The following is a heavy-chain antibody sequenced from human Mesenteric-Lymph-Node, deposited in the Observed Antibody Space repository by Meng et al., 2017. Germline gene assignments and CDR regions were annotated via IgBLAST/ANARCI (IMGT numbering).Heavy chain of an antibody. Sequence: QTRSLTGAISGDSVSSNTAGWSWIRQSPSRGLEWLGRTYFRSKWYYDSAVSVKTRITINPDTSKNQISLQLNSVTPEDTALYYCARDKYGFLDYWGQGTLVTVSS. CDR2: TYFRSKWYY. V-gene: IGHV6-1*01. CDR3: ARDKYGFLDY. D-gene: IGHD2-2*01. CDR1: GDSVSSNTAG. J-gene: IGHJ4*02.